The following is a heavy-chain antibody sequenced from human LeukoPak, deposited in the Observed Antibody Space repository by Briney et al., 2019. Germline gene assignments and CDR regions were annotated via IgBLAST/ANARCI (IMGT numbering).Heavy chain of an antibody. CDR2: ISGSGGST. CDR3: AGWTNPTVTFYYYYGMDV. V-gene: IGHV3-23*01. Sequence: GGSLRLSCAASGFTFSSYAMSWVRQAPGKGLEWVSAISGSGGSTYYADSVKGRFTISRDNSKNTLYLQMNSLRAKDTAVYYCAGWTNPTVTFYYYYGMDVWGQGTTVTVSS. J-gene: IGHJ6*02. D-gene: IGHD4-4*01. CDR1: GFTFSSYA.